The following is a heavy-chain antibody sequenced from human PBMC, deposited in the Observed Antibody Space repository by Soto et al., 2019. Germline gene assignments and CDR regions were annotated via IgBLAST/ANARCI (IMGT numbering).Heavy chain of an antibody. CDR3: ARDGDGYDH. V-gene: IGHV4-61*01. CDR2: ICSSGGT. CDR1: GGSISSGSYY. Sequence: QVQLQESGPGLVKPSETLSLTCSVSGGSISSGSYYWTWIRQPPGKGLEWIGYICSSGGTSYNPSLKSRVTISVDTSKNQFSLKLSSVTAADTAVYYCARDGDGYDHWGQGTLVTVSS. D-gene: IGHD5-12*01. J-gene: IGHJ1*01.